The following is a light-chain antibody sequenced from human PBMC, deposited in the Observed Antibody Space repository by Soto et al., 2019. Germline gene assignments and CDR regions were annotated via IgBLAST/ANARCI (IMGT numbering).Light chain of an antibody. CDR2: AGT. CDR3: CSFASTPYWV. Sequence: QSVLTQPASVSGSPGQSITISCTGTSSDVGSYNLVSWYQQHPGKAPKLMIYAGTKRPSGVSNRFSGSKSANTASLTISGLQAEDEANYYCCSFASTPYWVFGGGTKVTVL. V-gene: IGLV2-23*01. J-gene: IGLJ3*02. CDR1: SSDVGSYNL.